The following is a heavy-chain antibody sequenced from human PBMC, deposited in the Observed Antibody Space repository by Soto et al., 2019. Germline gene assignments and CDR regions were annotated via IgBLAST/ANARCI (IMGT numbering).Heavy chain of an antibody. Sequence: GGSLRLSCAASGFTFGSHWIHWVGEAPGKGLVYVSRISSGGTTTNYAESVKGRFTISRDNARNTLYLQMNSLRVEDTAVYYCARFGTSYDTSGFLYWGQGTPVTVYS. J-gene: IGHJ4*02. D-gene: IGHD3-22*01. CDR1: GFTFGSHW. CDR3: ARFGTSYDTSGFLY. V-gene: IGHV3-74*01. CDR2: ISSGGTTT.